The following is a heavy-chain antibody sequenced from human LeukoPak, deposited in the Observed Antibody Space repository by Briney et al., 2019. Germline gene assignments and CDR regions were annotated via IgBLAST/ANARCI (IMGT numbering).Heavy chain of an antibody. Sequence: SGPTLLKPTQTLTLTRTFSGFSLSTSGMCVSWIRQPPGKALEWLALIDWDDDKYYSTSLKTRLTISKDTSKNQVVLTMTNMDPVDTATYYCARAITYYYDSSGKPEYYFDYWGQGTLVTVSS. J-gene: IGHJ4*02. CDR2: IDWDDDK. CDR3: ARAITYYYDSSGKPEYYFDY. CDR1: GFSLSTSGMC. D-gene: IGHD3-22*01. V-gene: IGHV2-70*01.